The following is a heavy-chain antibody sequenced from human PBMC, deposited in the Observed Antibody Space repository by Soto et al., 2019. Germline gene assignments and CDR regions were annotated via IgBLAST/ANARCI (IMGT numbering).Heavy chain of an antibody. CDR1: GFTVSSKY. D-gene: IGHD6-19*01. CDR3: VQTTGWPGFDF. Sequence: EVQLVESGGGLIQPGGSLRLSCAASGFTVSSKYMTWVRQAPGQGLEWVSVIYGGGTTYYADSVEGRFTISRDNSKNTLYLQVNSLRAEDTAVYYCVQTTGWPGFDFWGQGTLVTVSS. J-gene: IGHJ4*02. V-gene: IGHV3-53*01. CDR2: IYGGGTT.